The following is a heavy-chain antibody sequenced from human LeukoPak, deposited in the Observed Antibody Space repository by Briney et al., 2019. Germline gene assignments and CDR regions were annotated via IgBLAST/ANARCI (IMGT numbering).Heavy chain of an antibody. CDR2: ISGSGGST. J-gene: IGHJ6*03. CDR1: GFTFSSYA. CDR3: ARVSGYSYGVYYYYMDV. Sequence: PGGSLRLSCAASGFTFSSYAMSWVRQAPGKGLEWVSAISGSGGSTYYADSVKGRFTISRDNSKNTLYLQMNSLRAEDTAVYYCARVSGYSYGVYYYYMDVWGKGTTVTVSS. D-gene: IGHD5-18*01. V-gene: IGHV3-23*01.